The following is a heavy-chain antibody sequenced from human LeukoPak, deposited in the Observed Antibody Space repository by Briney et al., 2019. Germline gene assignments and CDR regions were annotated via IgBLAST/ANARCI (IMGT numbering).Heavy chain of an antibody. Sequence: GASVKVSCKTSGYTFTGYFIHWVRQAPGQRREWMGWINPNISGTSNLQKFQGRVAMTRDTSISTAYMDLSRLRSDDTAVYYCARGRAGDYFDYWGQGTLVTVSS. CDR2: INPNISGT. V-gene: IGHV1-2*02. CDR1: GYTFTGYF. J-gene: IGHJ4*02. CDR3: ARGRAGDYFDY.